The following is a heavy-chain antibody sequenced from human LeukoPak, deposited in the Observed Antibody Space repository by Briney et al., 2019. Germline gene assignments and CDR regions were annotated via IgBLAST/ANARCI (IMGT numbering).Heavy chain of an antibody. V-gene: IGHV4-38-2*02. J-gene: IGHJ3*02. Sequence: SETLSLTCTVSGYSISSGYYWGWIRPPPGKGLEWIGSIYHSGSTYYNPSLKSRVTISVDRSKNQFSLNLNSVTAADTAVYYCARYGLLGLSEINAFDIWGQGTMVTVSS. CDR3: ARYGLLGLSEINAFDI. CDR2: IYHSGST. CDR1: GYSISSGYY. D-gene: IGHD2-2*01.